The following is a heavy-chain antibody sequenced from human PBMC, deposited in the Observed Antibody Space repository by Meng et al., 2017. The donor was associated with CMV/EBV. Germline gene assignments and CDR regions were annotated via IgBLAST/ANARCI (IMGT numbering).Heavy chain of an antibody. J-gene: IGHJ4*02. CDR2: MNPNSGNT. D-gene: IGHD3-22*01. CDR1: GYTFTSYD. Sequence: ASAQVSCKASGYTFTSYDINWVRQATGQGLEWMGWMNPNSGNTGYAQKFQGRVTMNRNTSISTAYMELSSLRSEDTAVYYCARVSRSGYYSFDYWGQGTLVTVSS. CDR3: ARVSRSGYYSFDY. V-gene: IGHV1-8*01.